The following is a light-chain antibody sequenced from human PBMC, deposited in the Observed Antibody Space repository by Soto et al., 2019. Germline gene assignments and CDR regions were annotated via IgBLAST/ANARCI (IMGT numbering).Light chain of an antibody. J-gene: IGKJ1*01. CDR2: WAS. Sequence: DIVMTQSPDSLAVSLGERATFNCKSSQSVLYSSDNKNYLAWYQQKPGQPPKLLIYWASTREFGVPDRFSGSGSGTDFTLTISSLQAEDAAVYYCQQYYSIPWTFGQGTKVEIK. CDR1: QSVLYSSDNKNY. CDR3: QQYYSIPWT. V-gene: IGKV4-1*01.